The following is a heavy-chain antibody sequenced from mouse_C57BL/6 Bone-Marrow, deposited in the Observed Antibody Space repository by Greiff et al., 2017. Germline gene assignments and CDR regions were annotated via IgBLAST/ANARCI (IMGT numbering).Heavy chain of an antibody. V-gene: IGHV1-82*01. CDR1: GYAFSSSW. CDR3: ERGGWLVPAWFAY. Sequence: QVQLQQSGPELVKPGASVKISCKASGYAFSSSWMNWVKQRPGKGLEWIGRIYPGDGDTNYNGKFKGKATLTADKSSSTAYMQLSSLTSEDSAVYVCERGGWLVPAWFAYGGQGTVVTVSA. D-gene: IGHD1-1*02. CDR2: IYPGDGDT. J-gene: IGHJ3*01.